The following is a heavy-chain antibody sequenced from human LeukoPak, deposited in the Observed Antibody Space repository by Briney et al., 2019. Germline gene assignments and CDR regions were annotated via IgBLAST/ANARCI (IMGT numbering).Heavy chain of an antibody. CDR2: INSDASVT. D-gene: IGHD6-19*01. CDR1: GGSFSVYYW. V-gene: IGHV3-74*01. Sequence: ETLSLTCAVYGGSFSVYYWMHWVRQTPGKGLVWVSRINSDASVTTYADSVKGRFTISRDNAKNTLYLQMNSLRAEDTAVYYCARVTAVAGTSVGVDAWGQGILVTVS. CDR3: ARVTAVAGTSVGVDA. J-gene: IGHJ4*02.